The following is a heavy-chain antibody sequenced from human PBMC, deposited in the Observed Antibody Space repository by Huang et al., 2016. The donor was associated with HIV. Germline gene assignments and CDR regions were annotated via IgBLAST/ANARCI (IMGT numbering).Heavy chain of an antibody. CDR3: AKADSGAAAGSLVDY. CDR1: GFTFSSYA. Sequence: EVQLLESGGGLVQPGGSLRLSWPASGFTFSSYAMSWVRQAPGKGLEWVSSITGRGSSSYYADSVKGRFTISRDNSKNTLYLQMNSLRAEDTAIYYCAKADSGAAAGSLVDYWGQGTLVTVSS. CDR2: ITGRGSSS. V-gene: IGHV3-23*01. D-gene: IGHD6-13*01. J-gene: IGHJ4*02.